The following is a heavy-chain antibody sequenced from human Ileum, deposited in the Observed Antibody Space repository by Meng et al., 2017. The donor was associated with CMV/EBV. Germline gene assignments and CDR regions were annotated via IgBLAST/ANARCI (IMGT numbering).Heavy chain of an antibody. CDR1: GFTFSSYW. Sequence: GESLKISCAASGFTFSSYWMHWVRQAPGKGLVWVSRIYSDGSSTNYADSVKGRFNISRDNAKNTLFLQMNNLRGEDTAVYYCVRGGSTYYGYWGQGSLVTGYS. D-gene: IGHD2-21*01. CDR3: VRGGSTYYGY. J-gene: IGHJ4*02. CDR2: IYSDGSST. V-gene: IGHV3-74*01.